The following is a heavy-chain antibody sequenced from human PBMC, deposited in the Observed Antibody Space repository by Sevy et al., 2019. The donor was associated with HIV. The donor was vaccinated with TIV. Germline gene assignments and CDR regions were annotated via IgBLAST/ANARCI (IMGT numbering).Heavy chain of an antibody. Sequence: GGSLRLSCTGSGFLFSSYGIHWVRQAPGKGLEWVAVMSDDSNKKYYSDSVKGDLTVSRDNSKNTVSLQMNSLTTDDTAVYFCAKVAIKYYDTTGLYFDYWGQGSLVTVSS. CDR3: AKVAIKYYDTTGLYFDY. CDR2: MSDDSNKK. V-gene: IGHV3-30*18. CDR1: GFLFSSYG. D-gene: IGHD3-16*01. J-gene: IGHJ4*02.